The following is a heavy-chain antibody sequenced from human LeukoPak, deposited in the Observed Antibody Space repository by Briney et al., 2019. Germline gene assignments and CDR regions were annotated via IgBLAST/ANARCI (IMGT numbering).Heavy chain of an antibody. V-gene: IGHV4-59*08. D-gene: IGHD2-8*02. CDR2: ISDIGSI. J-gene: IGHJ4*02. Sequence: SETLSLTCTVSGGSISSYYWSWIRQPPGKGLEWIAYISDIGSINYNPSLKSRVTISLDTSKNQISLKLSSVTAADTAVYYCAGHHPRNTVDFWGQGTLVTVSS. CDR1: GGSISSYY. CDR3: AGHHPRNTVDF.